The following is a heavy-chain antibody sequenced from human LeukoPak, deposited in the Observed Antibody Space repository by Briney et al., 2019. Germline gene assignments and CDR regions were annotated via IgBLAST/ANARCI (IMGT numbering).Heavy chain of an antibody. Sequence: SETLSLTCTVSGDSISSYYWSWIRQPPGKGLEWIGYIYYSGSTNYNPSLKSRVTISVDTSKNQFSLKLSSVTAADTAVYYCARAGYSWNDVGWFDPWGQGTLVTVSS. J-gene: IGHJ5*02. CDR1: GDSISSYY. CDR3: ARAGYSWNDVGWFDP. CDR2: IYYSGST. V-gene: IGHV4-59*01. D-gene: IGHD1-20*01.